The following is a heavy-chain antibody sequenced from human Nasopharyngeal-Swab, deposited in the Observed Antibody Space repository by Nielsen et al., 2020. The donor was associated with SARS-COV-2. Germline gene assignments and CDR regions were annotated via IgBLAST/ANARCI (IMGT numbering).Heavy chain of an antibody. CDR2: ISYDGSNK. CDR3: ARGPLKRGAFDI. V-gene: IGHV3-30*14. D-gene: IGHD3-10*01. J-gene: IGHJ3*02. Sequence: GESLKISCAASGFTFSSHAMHWVRQAPGKGLEWAALISYDGSNKYYADSVKGRFTISRDNSKNTLYLQMNSLRAEDTAVYYCARGPLKRGAFDIWGQGTMVTVSS. CDR1: GFTFSSHA.